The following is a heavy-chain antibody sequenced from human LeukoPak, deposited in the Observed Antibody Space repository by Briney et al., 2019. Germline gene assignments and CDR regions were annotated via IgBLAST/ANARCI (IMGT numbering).Heavy chain of an antibody. CDR1: GGSISSYY. V-gene: IGHV4-4*07. J-gene: IGHJ6*03. Sequence: SETLSLTCTVSGGSISSYYWSWIRQPAGKGLEWIGRIYTSGSTNYNPSLKSRVTMSVDTSKNQFSLKLSSVTAADTAVYYCARDLLRTPAGYYYYYMDVWGKGTTVTISS. D-gene: IGHD1-1*01. CDR2: IYTSGST. CDR3: ARDLLRTPAGYYYYYMDV.